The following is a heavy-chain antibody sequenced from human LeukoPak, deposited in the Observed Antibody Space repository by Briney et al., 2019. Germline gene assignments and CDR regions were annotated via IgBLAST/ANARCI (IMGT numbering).Heavy chain of an antibody. Sequence: TSETLSLTCTVSGFYIYTGGYYWGWIRRPPGKGLEWIGTTHYSGETFYNPTLKSRVTVSVDTSWNHFSLRLDSVTAADTAVYYCARQTTGSFQWTFDNWGLGTLVTVSS. CDR2: THYSGET. CDR3: ARQTTGSFQWTFDN. J-gene: IGHJ4*02. V-gene: IGHV4-39*02. CDR1: GFYIYTGGYY. D-gene: IGHD1-26*01.